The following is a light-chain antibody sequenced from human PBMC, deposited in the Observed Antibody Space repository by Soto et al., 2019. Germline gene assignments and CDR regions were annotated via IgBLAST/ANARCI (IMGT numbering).Light chain of an antibody. CDR2: EVS. V-gene: IGLV2-8*01. CDR3: SSYAGSNNAYV. J-gene: IGLJ1*01. CDR1: SSDVGGYNY. Sequence: QSALTQPPSASGSPGQSVTISCTGTSSDVGGYNYVSWYQQHPGKAPKLMIYEVSKRPSGVPDRFSGSKSGNTASLTVSGLLAEDEAEYYCSSYAGSNNAYVFGTGTKVTVL.